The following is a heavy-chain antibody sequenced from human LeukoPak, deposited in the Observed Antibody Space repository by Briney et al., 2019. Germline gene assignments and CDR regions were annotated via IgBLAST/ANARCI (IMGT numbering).Heavy chain of an antibody. D-gene: IGHD3-10*01. CDR3: ASSYYYGSGTFWFDP. CDR2: IIPIFGTA. V-gene: IGHV1-69*01. Sequence: ASVKVSCKASGGTFSSYAISWVRQAPGQGLEWTGGIIPIFGTANYAQKFQGRVTITADESTSTAYMELSSLRSEDTAVYYCASSYYYGSGTFWFDPWGQGTLVTVSS. CDR1: GGTFSSYA. J-gene: IGHJ5*02.